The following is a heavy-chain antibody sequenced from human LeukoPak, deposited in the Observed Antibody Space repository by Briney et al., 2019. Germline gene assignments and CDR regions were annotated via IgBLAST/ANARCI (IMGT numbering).Heavy chain of an antibody. CDR3: AREVAGRYFDL. D-gene: IGHD2-15*01. CDR2: INHSGST. Sequence: TETLSLTCAVYGGSFSGYYWSWIRQPPGKGLEWIGEINHSGSTNYNPSLKSRVTISVDTSKKQFSLKLSSVTAADTAVYFCAREVAGRYFDLWGRGTLVTVSS. CDR1: GGSFSGYY. V-gene: IGHV4-34*01. J-gene: IGHJ2*01.